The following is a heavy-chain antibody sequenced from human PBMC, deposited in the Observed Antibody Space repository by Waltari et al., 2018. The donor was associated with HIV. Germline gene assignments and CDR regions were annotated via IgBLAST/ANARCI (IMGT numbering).Heavy chain of an antibody. CDR1: GGSISSGGYY. Sequence: QVHLQESGPGLVKPSQTLSLTCTVSGGSISSGGYYWSWIRQHPGKGLEWIGYIYYRGSTYYYPSLKSRVTIAVDTSKNQFSLKLSSWTAADTAVYYCASTHCSSTGCYADWYFDLWGRGTLVTVSS. J-gene: IGHJ2*01. CDR3: ASTHCSSTGCYADWYFDL. V-gene: IGHV4-31*03. D-gene: IGHD2-2*01. CDR2: IYYRGST.